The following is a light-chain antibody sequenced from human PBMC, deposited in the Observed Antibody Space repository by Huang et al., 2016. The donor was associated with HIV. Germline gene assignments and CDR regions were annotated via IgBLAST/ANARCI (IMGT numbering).Light chain of an antibody. V-gene: IGKV1-5*03. J-gene: IGKJ1*01. CDR1: QNISSW. CDR3: QYGET. CDR2: KIS. Sequence: DIQMTQSPSTLSAFVGDRLTTTCRASQNISSWLAWYQQKPGKAPNLLIYKISSLASGVPSRCIGSGSGTEFTLTISSLQPDDIGTYYCQYGETFGQGTKLEIK.